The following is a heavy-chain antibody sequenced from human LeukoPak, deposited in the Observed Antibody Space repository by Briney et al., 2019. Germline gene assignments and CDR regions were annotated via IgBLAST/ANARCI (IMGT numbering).Heavy chain of an antibody. J-gene: IGHJ4*02. D-gene: IGHD3-10*01. Sequence: PEGSLRLSCAASGFTVGSNYMNWVRQAPGTGFEWVSSIYSGGSTDYAASVKGRFTISRDSSKNTVYLQMNSLRSDDTAVYYCAGNNYASGTFLVYWGQGTLVTVSS. CDR1: GFTVGSNY. CDR3: AGNNYASGTFLVY. CDR2: IYSGGST. V-gene: IGHV3-66*02.